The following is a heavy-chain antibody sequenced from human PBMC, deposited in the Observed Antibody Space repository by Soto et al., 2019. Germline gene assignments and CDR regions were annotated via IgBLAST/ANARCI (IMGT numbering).Heavy chain of an antibody. D-gene: IGHD1-26*01. CDR1: GYTLTIYQ. CDR2: INPSGGST. J-gene: IGHJ5*02. Sequence: QVQLVQSGAEVKKPGASVKVSCKASGYTLTIYQMHWVRQAPGQGLEWMGKINPSGGSTTYAQKFQGRVSMTSGTSTSTVYMELSSLGSEDTAVYYCARDRPLWELAHNWFDPWGQGTLVTVSS. V-gene: IGHV1-46*01. CDR3: ARDRPLWELAHNWFDP.